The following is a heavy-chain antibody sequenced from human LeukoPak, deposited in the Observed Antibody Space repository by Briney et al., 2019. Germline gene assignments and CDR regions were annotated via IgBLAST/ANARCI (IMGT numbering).Heavy chain of an antibody. CDR1: GFTFSSYW. D-gene: IGHD6-19*01. V-gene: IGHV3-7*05. CDR2: IKEDGTVK. CDR3: ARKYSSGWSIEW. J-gene: IGHJ4*02. Sequence: PGGSLRLSCAASGFTFSSYWMTWVRQAPGKGLEFVSNIKEDGTVKYYVDSVKGRFTISRDNAKNLLYLQMNSLRAEDTAVYYCARKYSSGWSIEWWGQGTVLSVSS.